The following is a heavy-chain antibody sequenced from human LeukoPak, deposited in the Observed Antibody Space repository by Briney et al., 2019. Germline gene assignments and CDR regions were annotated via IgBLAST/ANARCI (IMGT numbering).Heavy chain of an antibody. CDR1: GYTFTSYD. V-gene: IGHV1-8*03. J-gene: IGHJ6*03. CDR3: ARSHYDFWSGYLPYYTPPYYYYYMDV. CDR2: MNPNSGNT. Sequence: ASVRVSCKASGYTFTSYDINWVRQAPGQGLEWMGWMNPNSGNTGYAQEFQGRVTITRNTSISTAYMELSSLRSEDTAVYYCARSHYDFWSGYLPYYTPPYYYYYMDVWGKGTTVTVSS. D-gene: IGHD3-3*01.